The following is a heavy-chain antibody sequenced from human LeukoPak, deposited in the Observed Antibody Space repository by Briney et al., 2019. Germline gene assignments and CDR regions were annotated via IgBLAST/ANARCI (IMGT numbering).Heavy chain of an antibody. J-gene: IGHJ4*02. CDR3: AREDYDILTGYLLGFDY. D-gene: IGHD3-9*01. Sequence: GGSLRLSCAASELTLSTYWMSWVRQAPGKGLECVANIKQDGSQKYYVDSVKGRFTISRDNAKNTLYLQMNSLRAEDTAVYYCAREDYDILTGYLLGFDYWGQGTLVTVSS. CDR1: ELTLSTYW. CDR2: IKQDGSQK. V-gene: IGHV3-7*03.